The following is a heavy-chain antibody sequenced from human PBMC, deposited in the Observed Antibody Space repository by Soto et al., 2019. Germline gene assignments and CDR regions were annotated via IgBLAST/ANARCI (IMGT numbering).Heavy chain of an antibody. J-gene: IGHJ4*02. V-gene: IGHV3-7*04. CDR3: ARGWGPLDY. D-gene: IGHD7-27*01. Sequence: GGSLRLSCAIFESTFSSYWMSWVRQAPGKGLEWVANIKQDGSEKYYVDSVKGRFTISRDNAKNSLYLQMNSLRAEDTAVYYCARGWGPLDYWGQGTLVTVSS. CDR1: ESTFSSYW. CDR2: IKQDGSEK.